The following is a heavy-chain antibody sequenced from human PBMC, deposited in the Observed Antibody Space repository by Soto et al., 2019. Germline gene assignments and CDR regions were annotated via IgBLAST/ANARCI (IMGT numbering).Heavy chain of an antibody. V-gene: IGHV3-23*01. CDR2: ISGSGGST. Sequence: GGSLRLSCAASGFTFSSYAMSWVRQAPGKGLEWVSAISGSGGSTYYADSVKGRFTISRDNSKNTLYLQMNSLRAEDTAVYYCAKDQQQLVNWYYFDYWGQGTLVTVSS. CDR1: GFTFSSYA. CDR3: AKDQQQLVNWYYFDY. J-gene: IGHJ4*02. D-gene: IGHD6-6*01.